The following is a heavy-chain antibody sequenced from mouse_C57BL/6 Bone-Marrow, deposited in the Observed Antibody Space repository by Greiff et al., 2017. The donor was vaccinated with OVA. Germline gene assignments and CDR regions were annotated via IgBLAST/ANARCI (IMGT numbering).Heavy chain of an antibody. J-gene: IGHJ2*01. V-gene: IGHV14-4*01. CDR2: IDPENGDT. D-gene: IGHD2-4*01. CDR3: TTCDDYDPYYFDY. Sequence: VQLKESGAELVRPGASVKLSCTASGFNIKDDYMHWVKQRPEQGLEWIGWIDPENGDTEYASKFQGKATITADTSSNTAYPQLSSLTSEDTAVYYCTTCDDYDPYYFDYWGQGTTLTVSS. CDR1: GFNIKDDY.